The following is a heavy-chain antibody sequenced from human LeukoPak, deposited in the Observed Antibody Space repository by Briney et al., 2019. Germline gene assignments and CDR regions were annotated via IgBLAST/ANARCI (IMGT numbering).Heavy chain of an antibody. CDR1: GYTFTGYY. J-gene: IGHJ3*02. CDR3: ARVGDGLNDAFDI. D-gene: IGHD5-24*01. CDR2: INPNNGGT. Sequence: ASXXVSCKASGYTFTGYYMNWVRQAPGQGVEWMGRINPNNGGTNYAQKFQGRVTMTRDTSISTAYMELSRLRSDDTAVYYCARVGDGLNDAFDIWGQGTMVTVSS. V-gene: IGHV1-2*06.